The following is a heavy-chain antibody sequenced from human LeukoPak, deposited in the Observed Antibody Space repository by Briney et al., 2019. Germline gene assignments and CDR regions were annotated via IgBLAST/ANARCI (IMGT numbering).Heavy chain of an antibody. J-gene: IGHJ4*02. Sequence: SETLSLTSAVYGGSFSVYYWSWIRHPPGKGLEWIGEINHSGSTNYNPSLKSRVTISVDTSKNQFSLKLSSVTAADTAVYYCARASSWKRIAYWGQGTLVTVSS. CDR3: ARASSWKRIAY. CDR2: INHSGST. D-gene: IGHD6-13*01. V-gene: IGHV4-34*01. CDR1: GGSFSVYY.